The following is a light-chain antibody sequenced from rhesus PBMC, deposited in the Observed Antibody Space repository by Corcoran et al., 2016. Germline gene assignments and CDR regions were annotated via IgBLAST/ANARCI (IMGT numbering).Light chain of an antibody. CDR2: GAS. V-gene: IGKV3-24*04. Sequence: EIVMTQSPATLALSPGERATLACRASQSVSSYLAWYQQKPGQAPRLLIYGASSRATDIPDRFSGSGSGTEFTLTINNLEPEDVGVYFCLQSSSWPFTFGPGTKLAIK. CDR3: LQSSSWPFT. J-gene: IGKJ3*01. CDR1: QSVSSY.